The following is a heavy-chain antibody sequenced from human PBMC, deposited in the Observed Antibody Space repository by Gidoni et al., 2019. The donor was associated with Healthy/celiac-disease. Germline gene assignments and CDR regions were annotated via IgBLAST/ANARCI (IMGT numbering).Heavy chain of an antibody. V-gene: IGHV4-39*01. J-gene: IGHJ4*02. D-gene: IGHD3-9*01. CDR3: ARFADILTGFDY. CDR2: IYYSGST. Sequence: QLQLQESGPGLVKPAETLSRTCTVSGGSISSSSYSWGWIRQPPGKGLEWIGSIYYSGSTYYNPSLKRRVTISVDTSKNQFSLKLSSVTAADTAVYYCARFADILTGFDYWGQGTLVTVSS. CDR1: GGSISSSSYS.